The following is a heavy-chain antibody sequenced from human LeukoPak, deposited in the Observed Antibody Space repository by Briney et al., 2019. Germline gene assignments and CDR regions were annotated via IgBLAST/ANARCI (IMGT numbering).Heavy chain of an antibody. CDR2: ISGSGGST. J-gene: IGHJ4*02. Sequence: GGSLRLSCAASGFTFSSYAMSWVRQAPGKGLEWVSAISGSGGSTYCADSVKGRFTISRDNSKNTLYLQMNSLRAEDTAVYYCAKDLYGGNPPYYFDYWGQGTLVTVSS. V-gene: IGHV3-23*01. CDR1: GFTFSSYA. D-gene: IGHD2-15*01. CDR3: AKDLYGGNPPYYFDY.